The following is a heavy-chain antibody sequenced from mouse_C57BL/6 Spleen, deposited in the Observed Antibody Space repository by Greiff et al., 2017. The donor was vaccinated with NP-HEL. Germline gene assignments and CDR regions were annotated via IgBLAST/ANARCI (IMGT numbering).Heavy chain of an antibody. CDR2: INPNDGTT. CDR1: GYSSTDYY. J-gene: IGHJ3*01. CDR3: ATWFAY. V-gene: IGHV1-39*01. Sequence: EVKLQQSGPELVKPGASVKISCKASGYSSTDYYMNWVKQSTGKSLEWIGVINPNDGTTSYNQKFKGKATLTVDQSSSTAYMQLTSLTSEDSAVSYWATWFAYWGQGTLVTVSA.